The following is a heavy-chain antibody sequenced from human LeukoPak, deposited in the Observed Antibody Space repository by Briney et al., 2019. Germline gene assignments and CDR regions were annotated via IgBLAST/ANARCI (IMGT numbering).Heavy chain of an antibody. D-gene: IGHD3-9*01. V-gene: IGHV3-15*01. CDR1: GFTFSNAW. J-gene: IGHJ4*02. CDR3: TTQRYDILTGYLDY. CDR2: IKSKTDGGTT. Sequence: GSLRLSCAASGFTFSNAWMSWVRQAPGKGLEWVGRIKSKTDGGTTDYAAPVKGRFTISRDDSKNTLYLQMNSLKTEDTAVYYCTTQRYDILTGYLDYWGQGTLVTVSS.